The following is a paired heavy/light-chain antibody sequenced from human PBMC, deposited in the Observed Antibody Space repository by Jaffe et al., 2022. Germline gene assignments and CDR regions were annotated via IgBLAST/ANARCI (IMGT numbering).Light chain of an antibody. Sequence: QSVLTQPPSVSGAPGQRVTISCTGSSSNIGAGYDVHWYQQLPGTAPKLLIYGNSNRPSGVPDRFSGSKSGTSASLAITGLQAEDEADYYCQSYDSSLSDHVVFGGGTKLTVL. CDR3: QSYDSSLSDHVV. CDR2: GNS. V-gene: IGLV1-40*01. J-gene: IGLJ2*01. CDR1: SSNIGAGYD.
Heavy chain of an antibody. J-gene: IGHJ4*02. D-gene: IGHD3-16*02. V-gene: IGHV1-46*01. CDR3: ALYYDYVWGSYRHFDY. CDR1: GYTFTSYY. Sequence: QVQLVQSGAEVKKPGASVKVSCKASGYTFTSYYMHWVRQAPGQGLEWMGIINPSGGSTSYAQKFQGRVTMTRDTSTSTVYMELSSLRSEDTAVYYCALYYDYVWGSYRHFDYWGQGTLVTVSS. CDR2: INPSGGST.